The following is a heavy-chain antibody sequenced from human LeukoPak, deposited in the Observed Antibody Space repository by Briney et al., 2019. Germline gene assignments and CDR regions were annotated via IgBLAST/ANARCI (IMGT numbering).Heavy chain of an antibody. J-gene: IGHJ4*02. V-gene: IGHV3-33*01. Sequence: GRSLRLSCAASGFTFTSYGMHCVRQAPGKGLEWVAVIWYDGSNKYYADSVKGRFPISRDNSKNTLYLQMNSLRAEDTAVYYCARDQGINLIDYWGQGTLVTVSS. D-gene: IGHD2-15*01. CDR3: ARDQGINLIDY. CDR1: GFTFTSYG. CDR2: IWYDGSNK.